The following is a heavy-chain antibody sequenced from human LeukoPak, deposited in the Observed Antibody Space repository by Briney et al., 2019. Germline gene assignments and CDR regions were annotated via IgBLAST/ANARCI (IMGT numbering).Heavy chain of an antibody. J-gene: IGHJ4*02. CDR1: GSTFSSYW. D-gene: IGHD6-6*01. Sequence: PGGSLRLSCAASGSTFSSYWMHWVRQAPGKGLVWVSRINSDGSSTSYADSVKGRFTISRDNAKNTLYLQMNSLRAEDTAVYYCASRSSSSSVDYWGQGTLVTVSS. CDR3: ASRSSSSSVDY. V-gene: IGHV3-74*01. CDR2: INSDGSST.